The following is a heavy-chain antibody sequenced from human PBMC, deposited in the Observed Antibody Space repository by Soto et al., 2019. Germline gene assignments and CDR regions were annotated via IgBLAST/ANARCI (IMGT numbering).Heavy chain of an antibody. D-gene: IGHD3-9*01. CDR1: GFTFDTNG. CDR2: ISAGGTTT. V-gene: IGHV3-23*01. J-gene: IGHJ4*02. Sequence: PGGSLRLSCAASGFTFDTNGMTWVRQDPGKGLEWVSAISAGGTTTYYADPVKGRLNISRDNSRNMLYLQMNSLRAEDTAVYYCAKVRGDFAWTSELDSFHYWGKGNPVTVSS. CDR3: AKVRGDFAWTSELDSFHY.